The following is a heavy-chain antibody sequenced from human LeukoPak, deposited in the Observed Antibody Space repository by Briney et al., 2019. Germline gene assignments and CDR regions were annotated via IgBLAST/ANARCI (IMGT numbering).Heavy chain of an antibody. CDR2: IRYDGSNK. CDR3: ARQGDDY. CDR1: GFTFSSYG. V-gene: IGHV3-30*02. Sequence: GGSLRLSCATSGFTFSSYGMHWVRQAPGKGLEWVTFIRYDGSNKYYADSVKGRFTISRDNAKNSLYLQMNSLRAEDTAVYYCARQGDDYWGHGTLVTVSS. D-gene: IGHD3-16*01. J-gene: IGHJ4*01.